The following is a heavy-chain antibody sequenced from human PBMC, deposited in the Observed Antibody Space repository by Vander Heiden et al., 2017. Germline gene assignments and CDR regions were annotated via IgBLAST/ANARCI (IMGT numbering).Heavy chain of an antibody. CDR1: GFPFSRFA. Sequence: EVQLLESGGGLVQPGGSLRLSCAGSGFPFSRFAMTWVRQAPGKGLEWVSAVSGGGDTTYYADSVRGRFTISRDNPQNTLYLQMNSLRAEDTALYYCAKAGPQSYFDFWTGYYFGWFDSWGQGTLVTVSS. CDR2: VSGGGDTT. D-gene: IGHD3-3*01. V-gene: IGHV3-23*01. CDR3: AKAGPQSYFDFWTGYYFGWFDS. J-gene: IGHJ5*01.